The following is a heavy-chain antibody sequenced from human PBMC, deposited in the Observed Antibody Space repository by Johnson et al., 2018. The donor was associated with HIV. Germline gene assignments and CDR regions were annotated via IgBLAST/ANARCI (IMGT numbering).Heavy chain of an antibody. CDR2: IKNDGSEK. Sequence: VQLVESGGGVVQPGGSLRLSCAASGFTFSNYGMHWVRQAPGKGLEWVANIKNDGSEKYYVDSVKGRIPISRDNAKKALFLQMNSLRADYKAVYYCARGGSVHISGPAMVFDIWGQGTMVTVSS. CDR1: GFTFSNYG. V-gene: IGHV3-7*01. J-gene: IGHJ3*02. CDR3: ARGGSVHISGPAMVFDI. D-gene: IGHD6-19*01.